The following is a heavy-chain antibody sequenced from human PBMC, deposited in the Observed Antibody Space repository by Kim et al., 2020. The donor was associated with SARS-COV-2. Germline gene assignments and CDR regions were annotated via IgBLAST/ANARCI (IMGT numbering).Heavy chain of an antibody. CDR3: ASPYGDYGPFDY. D-gene: IGHD4-17*01. CDR2: INHSGST. J-gene: IGHJ4*02. CDR1: GGSFSGYY. V-gene: IGHV4-34*01. Sequence: SETLSLTCAVYGGSFSGYYWSWIRQPPGKGLEWIGEINHSGSTNYNPSLKSRVTISVDTSKNQFSLKLSSVTAADTAVYYCASPYGDYGPFDYWGQGTLVTVSS.